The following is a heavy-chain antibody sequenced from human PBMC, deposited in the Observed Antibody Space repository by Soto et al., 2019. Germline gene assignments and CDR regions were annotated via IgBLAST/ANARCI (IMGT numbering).Heavy chain of an antibody. CDR1: GFTLSDHY. J-gene: IGHJ4*02. Sequence: EGSLRLSFAGSGFTLSDHYIDWVRQAPGKGLEWVCRSRDKAQGYSTEYAASVKGRFTTSRDDSKNSVYLQMNSLKTEDTAVYYCVRTTYFSDSSGYTRCFYXCGQGTLVPVS. CDR3: VRTTYFSDSSGYTRCFYX. CDR2: SRDKAQGYST. V-gene: IGHV3-72*01. D-gene: IGHD3-22*01.